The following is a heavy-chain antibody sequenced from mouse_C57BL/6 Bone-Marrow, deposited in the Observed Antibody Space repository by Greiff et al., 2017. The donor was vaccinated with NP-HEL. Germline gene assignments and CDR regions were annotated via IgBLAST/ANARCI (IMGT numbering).Heavy chain of an antibody. Sequence: DVQLQESGGGLVQPGGSLSLSCAASGFTFTDYYMSWVRQPPGKALEWLGFIRNKANGYTTEYSASVKGRFTISRDNSQSILYLQMNALRAEDSATYYCARPPYYGSSPYAMDYWGQGTSVTVSS. V-gene: IGHV7-3*01. CDR3: ARPPYYGSSPYAMDY. CDR1: GFTFTDYY. J-gene: IGHJ4*01. D-gene: IGHD1-1*01. CDR2: IRNKANGYTT.